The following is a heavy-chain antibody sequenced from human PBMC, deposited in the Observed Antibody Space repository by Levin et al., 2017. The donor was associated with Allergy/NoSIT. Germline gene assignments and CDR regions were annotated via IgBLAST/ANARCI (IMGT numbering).Heavy chain of an antibody. CDR1: GFTFSSYW. V-gene: IGHV3-74*01. J-gene: IGHJ4*02. CDR3: ARALIVGATSGGDY. CDR2: INSDGSNK. D-gene: IGHD1-26*01. Sequence: ASVKVSCAASGFTFSSYWMHWVRQAPGKGLVWVSRINSDGSNKNYADSVKGRFTISRDNAKNTLYLQMNSLRAEDTAVYYCARALIVGATSGGDYWGQGILVTVSS.